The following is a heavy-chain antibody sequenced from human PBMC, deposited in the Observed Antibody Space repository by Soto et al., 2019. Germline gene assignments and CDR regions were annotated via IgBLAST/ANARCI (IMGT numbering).Heavy chain of an antibody. CDR1: GYTFTGYY. V-gene: IGHV1-2*02. Sequence: ASVKASCKASGYTFTGYYMHWVRQAPGQGLEWMGWINPNSGGTNYAQKFQGRVTMTRDTSISTAYMELSRLRSDDTAVYYCAREAPAPDYYDSSGYSRNDAFDIWGQGTMVTVSS. D-gene: IGHD3-22*01. J-gene: IGHJ3*02. CDR2: INPNSGGT. CDR3: AREAPAPDYYDSSGYSRNDAFDI.